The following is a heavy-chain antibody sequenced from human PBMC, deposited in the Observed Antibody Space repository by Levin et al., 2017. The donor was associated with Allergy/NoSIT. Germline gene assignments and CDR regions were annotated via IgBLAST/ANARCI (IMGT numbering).Heavy chain of an antibody. Sequence: SETLSLTCAVSGYSISSGYYWGWIRQPPGKGLEWIGSIYHSGSTYYNPSLKSRVTISVDTSKNQFSLRLSSVPAADTAVYYCARDGHYWGQGTLVTVSS. CDR3: ARDGHY. V-gene: IGHV4-38-2*02. J-gene: IGHJ4*02. CDR1: GYSISSGYY. CDR2: IYHSGST.